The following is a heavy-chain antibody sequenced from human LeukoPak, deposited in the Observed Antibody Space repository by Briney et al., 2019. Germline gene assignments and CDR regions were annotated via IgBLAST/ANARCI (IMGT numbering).Heavy chain of an antibody. V-gene: IGHV1-2*02. Sequence: ASVKVSCKASGYTFTGYYMHWVRQAPGQGLEWMGWINPNSGGTNYAQKFQGRVTMTRDTSISTAYMELSRVRSDDTAVYYCARSYGSGSSYFDYWGQGTLVTVSS. D-gene: IGHD3-10*01. CDR2: INPNSGGT. J-gene: IGHJ4*02. CDR1: GYTFTGYY. CDR3: ARSYGSGSSYFDY.